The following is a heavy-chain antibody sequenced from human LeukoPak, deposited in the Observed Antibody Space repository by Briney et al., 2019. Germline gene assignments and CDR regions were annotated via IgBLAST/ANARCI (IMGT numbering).Heavy chain of an antibody. CDR1: GGSFSGYY. V-gene: IGHV4-34*01. J-gene: IGHJ4*02. Sequence: SETLSLTCAVYGGSFSGYYWSWIRQPPGRGLEWIGEINHSGSTNYNPSLKSRVTISVDTSKNQFSLKLSSVTAADTAVYYCAMDTGMAVDYWGQGTLVTVSS. CDR2: INHSGST. D-gene: IGHD5-18*01. CDR3: AMDTGMAVDY.